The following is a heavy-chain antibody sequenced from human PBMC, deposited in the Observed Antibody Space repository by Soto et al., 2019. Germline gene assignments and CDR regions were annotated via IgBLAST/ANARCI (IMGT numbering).Heavy chain of an antibody. CDR3: TRDYINFDY. D-gene: IGHD4-4*01. J-gene: IGHJ4*02. CDR1: GFTFTSYG. Sequence: QVQLVESGGGVVQPGRSLRLSCAASGFTFTSYGMHWVRQAPGKGLEWVAVIWYDGSNKYYAESVKGRFTISRDNYKNTLYLQMNSLRAEDTAVYYCTRDYINFDYWGQGTLVTVSS. CDR2: IWYDGSNK. V-gene: IGHV3-33*01.